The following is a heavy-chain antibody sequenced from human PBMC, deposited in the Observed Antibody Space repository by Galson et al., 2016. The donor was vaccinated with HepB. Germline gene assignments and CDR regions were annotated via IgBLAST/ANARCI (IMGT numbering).Heavy chain of an antibody. CDR3: ARYLGYCRDGSCFRSHHGMDV. Sequence: QSGAEVKKPGESLRISCKGSEDTFSSYWIAWVRQRPGKGLEWMGIMYLGDSDNPGDSDARYSPPFQGQGTISADKSMTTAYIQWRSLKASDTATYYCARYLGYCRDGSCFRSHHGMDVWGQGNTGHRLL. V-gene: IGHV5-51*01. D-gene: IGHD2-15*01. CDR1: EDTFSSYW. J-gene: IGHJ6*02. CDR2: MYLGDSDNPGDSDA.